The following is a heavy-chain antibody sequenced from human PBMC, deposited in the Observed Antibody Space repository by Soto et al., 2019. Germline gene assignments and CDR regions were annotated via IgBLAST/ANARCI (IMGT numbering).Heavy chain of an antibody. V-gene: IGHV3-7*03. CDR1: GFTFSSYW. Sequence: GGSLRLSCAASGFTFSSYWMSWVRKAPGKGLEGVANIKQDGSEKYYVDSLKGRFTISRDNAKNSLYLQMNSLRAEDTAVYFCAREYCGGSGPGFDYWGQGTLVTVSS. D-gene: IGHD2-15*01. CDR3: AREYCGGSGPGFDY. J-gene: IGHJ4*02. CDR2: IKQDGSEK.